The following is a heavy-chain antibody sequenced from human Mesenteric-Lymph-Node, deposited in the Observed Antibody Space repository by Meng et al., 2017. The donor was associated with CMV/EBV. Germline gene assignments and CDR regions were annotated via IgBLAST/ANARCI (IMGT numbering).Heavy chain of an antibody. CDR3: ARRGHTSRPF. V-gene: IGHV4-39*02. Sequence: SETLSLTCTVSTGSISGSDYYWVWIRQPPGKGLEWIGSIYYGGSTYYNPSLKSRVTISVDTSKRYFSLKLTSVTAADTAVYYCARRGHTSRPFWGQGTLVTVS. J-gene: IGHJ4*02. CDR2: IYYGGST. D-gene: IGHD6-6*01. CDR1: TGSISGSDYY.